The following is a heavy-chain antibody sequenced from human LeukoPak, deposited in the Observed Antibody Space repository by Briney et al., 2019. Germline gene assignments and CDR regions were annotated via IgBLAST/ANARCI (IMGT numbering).Heavy chain of an antibody. J-gene: IGHJ4*02. CDR1: GFTFDRYS. CDR3: ARDLLWFGESSVG. V-gene: IGHV3-23*01. D-gene: IGHD3-10*01. Sequence: AGGSLRLSCAASGFTFDRYSMNWVRQAPGRGLEWVSTISGNGYSTFYADSVKGRFTISRDNSNNTLYLQMNALRADGAALYYCARDLLWFGESSVGWGQGSLVTVSS. CDR2: ISGNGYST.